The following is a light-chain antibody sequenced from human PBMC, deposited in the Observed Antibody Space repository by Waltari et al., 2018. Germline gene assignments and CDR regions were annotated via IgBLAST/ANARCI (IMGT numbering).Light chain of an antibody. CDR3: QTGGHGTWV. CDR1: SRHSSNV. V-gene: IGLV4-69*01. CDR2: VNSDGSH. Sequence: QLVLTQSPSASASLGASVKLTCTLSSRHSSNVIALLQQQSEKGPRYLMKVNSDGSHSKGDEIPDRFSGSSSGAERYLTISSLQSEDEADYYCQTGGHGTWVFGGGTKLTVL. J-gene: IGLJ3*02.